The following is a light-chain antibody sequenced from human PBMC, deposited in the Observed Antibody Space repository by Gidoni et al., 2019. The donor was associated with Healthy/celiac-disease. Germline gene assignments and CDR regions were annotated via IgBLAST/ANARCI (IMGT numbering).Light chain of an antibody. V-gene: IGKV2-28*01. J-gene: IGKJ2*03. CDR2: LGS. Sequence: DIVMTQSPLSLPVTPGEPASISCRSSQSLLHSNGYNYLDWYLQKPGQSPQLLIYLGSNRASGVPDRFSGSGSGTDFTLKISRVEAEDVGVYYCMQARGFGQGTKLEIK. CDR3: MQARG. CDR1: QSLLHSNGYNY.